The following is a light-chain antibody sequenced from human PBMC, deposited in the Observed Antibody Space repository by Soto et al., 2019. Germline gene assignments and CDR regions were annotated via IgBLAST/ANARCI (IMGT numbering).Light chain of an antibody. Sequence: EVVMTQSPDTLSLSPGERATLSCRASQSVSTNLAWYQQRPGQAPRLLIYGASARATGVPARFSGSGSGTEFTLTISSLQSEDFAIYYCHQYNNWRTFGQGTKV. CDR3: HQYNNWRT. J-gene: IGKJ1*01. CDR2: GAS. CDR1: QSVSTN. V-gene: IGKV3-15*01.